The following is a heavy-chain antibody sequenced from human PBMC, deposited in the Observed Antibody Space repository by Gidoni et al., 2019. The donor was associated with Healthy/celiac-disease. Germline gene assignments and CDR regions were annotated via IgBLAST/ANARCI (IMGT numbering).Heavy chain of an antibody. V-gene: IGHV3-21*01. CDR2: ISSSSSYI. Sequence: EVQLVESGGGLVKPGGSLRLSCAASGFTFSSYGMNWVRQAPGKGLEWVSSISSSSSYIYYADSVKGRFTISRDNAKNSLYLQMNSLRAEDTAVYYCARDGNYYYGMDVWGQGTTVTVSS. CDR3: ARDGNYYYGMDV. CDR1: GFTFSSYG. J-gene: IGHJ6*02.